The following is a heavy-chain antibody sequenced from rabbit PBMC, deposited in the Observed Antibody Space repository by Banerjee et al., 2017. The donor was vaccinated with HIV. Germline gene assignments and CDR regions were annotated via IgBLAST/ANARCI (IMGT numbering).Heavy chain of an antibody. CDR1: GIDFSSNYY. Sequence: QQQLEESGGGLVKPGGTLTLTCKASGIDFSSNYYMCWVRQAPGKGLELIACIYTSSGSTWYASWVNGRFTISRSTSLNTVDLKMTSLTAADTATYFCARDQLPYGYVGYGGEFALWGPGTLVTVS. CDR2: IYTSSGST. V-gene: IGHV1S43*01. J-gene: IGHJ4*01. D-gene: IGHD6-1*01. CDR3: ARDQLPYGYVGYGGEFAL.